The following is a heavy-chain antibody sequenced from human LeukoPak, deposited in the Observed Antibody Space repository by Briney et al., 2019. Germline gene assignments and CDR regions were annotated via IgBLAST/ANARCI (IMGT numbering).Heavy chain of an antibody. CDR3: ARRGNYYGDSMDH. CDR1: GFTFSSYA. D-gene: IGHD4-17*01. Sequence: PCGSLSLSCVASGFTFSSYARHWVRQPPGKGREDVSAICSNGGSTYYANSVKGRLTISRDNSKNTLNHQMGSLRAEDMAVYHCARRGNYYGDSMDHRGQGTLVTVSS. J-gene: IGHJ4*02. V-gene: IGHV3-64*01. CDR2: ICSNGGST.